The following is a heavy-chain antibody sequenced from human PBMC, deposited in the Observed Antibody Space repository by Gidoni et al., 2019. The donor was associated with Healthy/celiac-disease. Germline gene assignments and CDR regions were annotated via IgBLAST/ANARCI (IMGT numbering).Heavy chain of an antibody. CDR3: ARGGDYGDLFYYYGMDV. Sequence: QVQLVESGGGVVQAGGCVRLTWAASGLAFSGNGMHWVRQAPGKGLEWVAVIWYDGSNKYYADSVKGRFTISRDNSKNTLYLQMNSLRAEDTAVYYCARGGDYGDLFYYYGMDVWGQGTTVTVSS. CDR1: GLAFSGNG. J-gene: IGHJ6*02. D-gene: IGHD4-17*01. CDR2: IWYDGSNK. V-gene: IGHV3-33*08.